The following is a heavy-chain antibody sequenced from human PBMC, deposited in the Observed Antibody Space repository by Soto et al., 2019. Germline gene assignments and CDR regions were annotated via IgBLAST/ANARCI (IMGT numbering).Heavy chain of an antibody. CDR2: INHGGST. D-gene: IGHD6-6*01. CDR3: ARRPDGFDT. CDR1: GVPLSGNY. J-gene: IGHJ3*02. V-gene: IGHV4-34*01. Sequence: QVQLQQWGAGLLKPSETLSLTCVVYGVPLSGNYWSWVRQFPGEGLEWIGQINHGGSTNYNPSLESRVTMSVTTPEKSLSLRLISVTAADTAVYSCARRPDGFDTWGQGTMVTVSS.